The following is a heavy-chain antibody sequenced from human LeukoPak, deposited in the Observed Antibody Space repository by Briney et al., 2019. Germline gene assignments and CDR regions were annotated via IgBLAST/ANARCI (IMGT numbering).Heavy chain of an antibody. CDR2: VDGGGGGT. V-gene: IGHV3-23*01. J-gene: IGHJ4*02. CDR1: GFTLRSYG. Sequence: GGSLRLSCATSGFTLRSYGMSWVRQAPGRGLEWVSSVDGGGGGTYYADSVKGRFTISRDNSKDTLYLQMNGLRAEDTAVYFCAKQSAGSAAWYSLHYDFWGQGTLVTVSS. D-gene: IGHD6-13*01. CDR3: AKQSAGSAAWYSLHYDF.